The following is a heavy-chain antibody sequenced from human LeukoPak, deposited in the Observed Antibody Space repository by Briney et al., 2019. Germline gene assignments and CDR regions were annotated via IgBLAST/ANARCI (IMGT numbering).Heavy chain of an antibody. V-gene: IGHV3-7*01. J-gene: IGHJ4*02. CDR3: ARGYSDWLR. Sequence: GVSLRLSCAASGFTFSNYWRTWVRQGPGEGLEWLANINLDGSETHFVDSVKGRFTISRDNAKNSLSLQMSGLRVEDAAVYYCARGYSDWLRCGQGTQVTVSS. CDR2: INLDGSET. CDR1: GFTFSNYW. D-gene: IGHD4-11*01.